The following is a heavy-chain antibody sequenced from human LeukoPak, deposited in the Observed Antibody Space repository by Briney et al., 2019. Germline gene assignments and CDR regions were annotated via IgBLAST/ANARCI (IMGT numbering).Heavy chain of an antibody. CDR1: GYSFTSYW. J-gene: IGHJ6*04. D-gene: IGHD6-19*01. CDR3: AISVAGTGGYYYYYGMDV. V-gene: IGHV5-51*01. CDR2: IYPGDSDT. Sequence: GEPLKISCKGSGYSFTSYWIGWVRQMPGKGLEWMGIIYPGDSDTRYSPSFQGQVTISADKSISTAYLQWSSLKASDTAMYYCAISVAGTGGYYYYYGMDVWGKGTTVTVSS.